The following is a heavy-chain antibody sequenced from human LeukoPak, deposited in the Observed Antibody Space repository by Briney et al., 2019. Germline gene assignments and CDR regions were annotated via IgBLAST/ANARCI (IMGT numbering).Heavy chain of an antibody. J-gene: IGHJ5*02. Sequence: PGGSLRLSCAASGFTFRLYGMHWVRQTPAKGLEWVAVISYDGTNKYYEDSVKGRFTISRDNSKNTLYLQMNSLRPEDTAVYYCAKEEPLTKWFDPWGRGTLVSVST. V-gene: IGHV3-30*18. D-gene: IGHD1-14*01. CDR3: AKEEPLTKWFDP. CDR1: GFTFRLYG. CDR2: ISYDGTNK.